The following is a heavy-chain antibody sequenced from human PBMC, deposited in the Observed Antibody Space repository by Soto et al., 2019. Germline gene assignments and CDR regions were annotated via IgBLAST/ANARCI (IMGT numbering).Heavy chain of an antibody. Sequence: HPGGSLRLSCAASGFTFSSYAMSWVRQAPGRGLEWVSAISGSGGTTNYGGSVKGRFTISRDNSRNTLYLQMNSLRAEDTAVYYCARGVVRATTRYDAFDIWGQGTMVTVSS. CDR3: ARGVVRATTRYDAFDI. J-gene: IGHJ3*02. CDR2: ISGSGGTT. D-gene: IGHD1-26*01. CDR1: GFTFSSYA. V-gene: IGHV3-23*01.